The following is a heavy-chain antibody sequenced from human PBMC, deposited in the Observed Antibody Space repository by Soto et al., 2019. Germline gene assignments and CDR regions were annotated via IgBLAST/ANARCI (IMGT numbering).Heavy chain of an antibody. CDR3: ARDRELYDSSGYRYDY. V-gene: IGHV3-11*05. J-gene: IGHJ4*02. CDR2: ISSSSSYT. CDR1: GFTFSDYY. D-gene: IGHD3-22*01. Sequence: QVQLVESGGGLVKPGGSLRLSCAASGFTFSDYYMSWIRQAPGKGLEWVSYISSSSSYTNYADSVKGRFTISRDNAKNSLYLQMNSLRAEDTAVYYCARDRELYDSSGYRYDYWGQGTLVTVSS.